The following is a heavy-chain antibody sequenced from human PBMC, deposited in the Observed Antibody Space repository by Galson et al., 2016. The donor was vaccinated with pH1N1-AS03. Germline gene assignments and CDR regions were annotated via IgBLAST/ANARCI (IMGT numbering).Heavy chain of an antibody. V-gene: IGHV4-59*11. J-gene: IGHJ4*02. CDR1: GGSISGHY. CDR2: VHYTGST. Sequence: TLSLPCTVSGGSISGHYWGWIRQPPGKGPEWIGYVHYTGSTDYSPSLKSRVTISLDTPKNQFSLKLMSVTAADTAVYYCARGSCWLPDYWGQGTLVTVSS. D-gene: IGHD6-13*01. CDR3: ARGSCWLPDY.